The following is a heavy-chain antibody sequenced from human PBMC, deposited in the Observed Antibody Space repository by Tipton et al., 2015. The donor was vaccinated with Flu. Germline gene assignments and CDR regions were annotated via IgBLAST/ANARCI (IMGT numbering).Heavy chain of an antibody. V-gene: IGHV4-38-2*01. CDR1: GDSMGSRYF. J-gene: IGHJ5*02. D-gene: IGHD4-11*01. CDR2: VHRTGSP. CDR3: ARRDYSNYVSEPKNWFDP. Sequence: LRLSCSVSGDSMGSRYFWGWIRQPPGKGLEWIGNVHRTGSPYYNSSLRSRVAMTVDGAKNQFSLTLTSISATDTAVYYCARRDYSNYVSEPKNWFDPWGQGILVTVSS.